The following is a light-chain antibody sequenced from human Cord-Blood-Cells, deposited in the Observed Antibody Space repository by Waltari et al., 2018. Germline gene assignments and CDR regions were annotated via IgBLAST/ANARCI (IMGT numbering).Light chain of an antibody. CDR2: DNK. Sequence: QSVLTQPPSVSAAPGQKVTISCSGSSSNIGNNSLSWYQQLPGAAPKLFIYDNKKRPSGIPDRFSGSKSGTSATLGITGLQSGDEADYYCGTWDSSLSAGVFGGGTKLTVL. CDR1: SSNIGNNS. CDR3: GTWDSSLSAGV. V-gene: IGLV1-51*01. J-gene: IGLJ3*02.